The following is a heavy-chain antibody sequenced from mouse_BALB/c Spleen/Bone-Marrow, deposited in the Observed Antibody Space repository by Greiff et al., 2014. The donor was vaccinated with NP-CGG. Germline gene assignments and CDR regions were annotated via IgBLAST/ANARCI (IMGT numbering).Heavy chain of an antibody. V-gene: IGHV14-3*02. Sequence: EVKLVESGAGLVKPGASVKLSCTASGFNIIYAYIHWVKRRPEQGLEWIGRIYPANGNTNYDPKFQGKATITADTSSNTAYLHLNSLTSEDTAVYYCARSPGEVNYWGQGTLVTVSA. D-gene: IGHD1-3*01. CDR1: GFNIIYAY. J-gene: IGHJ3*01. CDR3: ARSPGEVNY. CDR2: IYPANGNT.